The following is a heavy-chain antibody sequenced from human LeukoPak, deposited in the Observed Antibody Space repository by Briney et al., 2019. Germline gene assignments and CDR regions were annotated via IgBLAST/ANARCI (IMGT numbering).Heavy chain of an antibody. D-gene: IGHD4-11*01. V-gene: IGHV3-30-3*01. CDR1: GFTFSSYA. Sequence: PGRSLRLSCAASGFTFSSYAMHWVRQAPGKGLEWVAVISYDGSNKYYADSVKGRFTISRDNSKNTLYLQMNSLRAEDTAVYYCARVPSRNYVFDYWGQGTLVTVSS. CDR3: ARVPSRNYVFDY. J-gene: IGHJ4*02. CDR2: ISYDGSNK.